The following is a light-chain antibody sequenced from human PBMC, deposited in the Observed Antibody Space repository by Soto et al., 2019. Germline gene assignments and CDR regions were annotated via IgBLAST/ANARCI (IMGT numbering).Light chain of an antibody. Sequence: EIVLTQSPGTLSLSPGERVTLFCRASQSVSNNYLAWYQQKPGQAPRLLIYGASNRATGIPDRFSGSGSGTDFTLTISRLEPEDFAVYYCQQYGSSGTFGQGTKV. V-gene: IGKV3-20*01. J-gene: IGKJ1*01. CDR3: QQYGSSGT. CDR2: GAS. CDR1: QSVSNNY.